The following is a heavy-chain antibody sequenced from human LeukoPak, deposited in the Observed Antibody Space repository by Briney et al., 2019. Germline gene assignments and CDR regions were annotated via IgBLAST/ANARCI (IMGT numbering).Heavy chain of an antibody. J-gene: IGHJ4*02. CDR3: ARYLNAGSYPLDH. D-gene: IGHD1-26*01. Sequence: SETLSLTCTVSGGSIRSYYWSWIRQPPGKGLEWIAHIHDSGSTSYNPSLKSRLTMSVDTSKNQFSLRLSSVTAADTAVYYCARYLNAGSYPLDHWGQGTLVTVSS. CDR1: GGSIRSYY. V-gene: IGHV4-59*08. CDR2: IHDSGST.